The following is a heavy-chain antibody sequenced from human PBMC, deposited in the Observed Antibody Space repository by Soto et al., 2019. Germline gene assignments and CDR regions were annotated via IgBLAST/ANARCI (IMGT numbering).Heavy chain of an antibody. CDR3: ARATYYDIFTGDGMDV. CDR2: INHSGST. D-gene: IGHD3-9*01. Sequence: PSETLSLTCAVYGGSFSGYYWSWIRQPPGKGLEWIGEINHSGSTNYNPSLKGRVTISVDTSKNQFSLKLSSVTAADTAVYYCARATYYDIFTGDGMDVWGQGTTVTVSS. J-gene: IGHJ6*02. CDR1: GGSFSGYY. V-gene: IGHV4-34*01.